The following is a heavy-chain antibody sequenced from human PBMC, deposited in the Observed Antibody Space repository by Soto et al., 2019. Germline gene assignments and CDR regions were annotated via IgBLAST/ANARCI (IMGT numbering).Heavy chain of an antibody. D-gene: IGHD6-13*01. CDR1: GFTFSSHG. Sequence: VGSLRLSCAASGFTFSSHGMHWVRQAPGKGLEWVAVISYDGSNKYYADSVKGRFTISRDNSKNTLYLQMNSLRAEDTAVYYCAKDSPLAGTIDYWGQGTLVTVSS. V-gene: IGHV3-30*18. J-gene: IGHJ4*02. CDR2: ISYDGSNK. CDR3: AKDSPLAGTIDY.